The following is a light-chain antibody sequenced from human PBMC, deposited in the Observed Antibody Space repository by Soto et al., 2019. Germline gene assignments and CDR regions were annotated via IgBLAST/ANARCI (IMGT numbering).Light chain of an antibody. V-gene: IGLV1-40*01. CDR2: GNS. CDR3: QSSDSSLSGVV. Sequence: QSVLTQPPSVSGAPGQRVTISCTGSSSNIGAGYDVHWYQQLPGTAPKLLIYGNSNRPSGVPDRFSGSKSGTSASLAITGLRAEDEADYYCQSSDSSLSGVVFGGGTKPTVL. CDR1: SSNIGAGYD. J-gene: IGLJ2*01.